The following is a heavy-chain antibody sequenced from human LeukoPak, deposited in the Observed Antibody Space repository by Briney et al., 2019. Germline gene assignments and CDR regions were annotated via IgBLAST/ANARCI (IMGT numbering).Heavy chain of an antibody. CDR1: GYSFTTYW. D-gene: IGHD6-19*01. Sequence: GESLKISCKVSGYSFTTYWIGWVRQMPGKGLEWMGIIYPGDSDTRYSPSFQGQVTISADKSISTAYLQWSSLKASDTAMYYCARQKTSGWYYFDYWGQGTLVTVSS. J-gene: IGHJ4*02. CDR2: IYPGDSDT. V-gene: IGHV5-51*01. CDR3: ARQKTSGWYYFDY.